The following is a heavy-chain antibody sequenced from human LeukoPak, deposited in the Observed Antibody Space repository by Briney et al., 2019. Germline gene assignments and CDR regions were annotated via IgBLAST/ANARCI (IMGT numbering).Heavy chain of an antibody. CDR1: RFTFSSYE. D-gene: IGHD6-13*01. CDR3: ASEAAADVFDI. Sequence: SGGSLRLSCAASRFTFSSYEMNWVRQTPGKGLEWVSYISSSGSTISYADSVKGRFTISRDNAKNSLYLQMNSLRADDTAVYYCASEAAADVFDIWGQGTMVTVSS. CDR2: ISSSGSTI. V-gene: IGHV3-48*03. J-gene: IGHJ3*02.